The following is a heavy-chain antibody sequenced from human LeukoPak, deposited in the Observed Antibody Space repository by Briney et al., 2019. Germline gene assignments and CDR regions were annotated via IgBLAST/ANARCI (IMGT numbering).Heavy chain of an antibody. J-gene: IGHJ4*02. V-gene: IGHV4-34*01. CDR1: GGSLSGYY. Sequence: SETLSLTCAVYGGSLSGYYLSWIRQAPGKGLEWIGEINHSGSTNYNPSLKSRVTISVDTSKNQFSLKLSSVTAADTAVYYCARGVSPYYFDYWGQGTLVTVSS. CDR3: ARGVSPYYFDY. CDR2: INHSGST.